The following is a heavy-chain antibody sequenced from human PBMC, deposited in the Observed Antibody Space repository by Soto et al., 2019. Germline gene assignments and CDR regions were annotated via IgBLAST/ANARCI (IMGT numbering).Heavy chain of an antibody. D-gene: IGHD2-21*02. CDR1: GYTFTSYG. CDR3: ASYRDCGGDCQIYYYGMDV. J-gene: IGHJ6*02. CDR2: ISAYNGNT. V-gene: IGHV1-18*01. Sequence: QVQLVQSGAEVKKPGASVKVSCKASGYTFTSYGISWVRQAPGQGLEWMGWISAYNGNTNYAQKLQGRVTITRDTSASTAYMELSSLRSEDTAVYYCASYRDCGGDCQIYYYGMDVWGQGTTVTVSS.